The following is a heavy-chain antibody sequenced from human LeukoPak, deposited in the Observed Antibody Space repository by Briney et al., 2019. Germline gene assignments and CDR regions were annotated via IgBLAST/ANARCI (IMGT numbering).Heavy chain of an antibody. D-gene: IGHD2-15*01. J-gene: IGHJ5*02. CDR2: ISGSGGST. V-gene: IGHV3-23*01. CDR1: GFTFSSYA. CDR3: AKSGYCSGRSCYEGELNWFDP. Sequence: PGGSLRLSCAASGFTFSSYAMSWVRQAPGKGLEWVSAISGSGGSTYYADSVKGRFTISRDNSKNTLYLQMNSLRAEDTAVYYCAKSGYCSGRSCYEGELNWFDPWGQGTLVTVSS.